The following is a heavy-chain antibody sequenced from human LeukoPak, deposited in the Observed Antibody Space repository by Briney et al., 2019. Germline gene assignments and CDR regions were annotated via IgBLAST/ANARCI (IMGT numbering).Heavy chain of an antibody. CDR3: AKDWDDYGDYLPLDY. J-gene: IGHJ4*02. CDR2: ISTSGDFT. D-gene: IGHD4-17*01. CDR1: GFTFSSYA. V-gene: IGHV3-23*01. Sequence: GGSLRLSCATSGFTFSSYAMNWVRQAPGKGLECVSFISTSGDFTYYAASVKGRFTVSRDNSKNTLYLRMNSLRAEDTALYYCAKDWDDYGDYLPLDYWGQGTLVTVSS.